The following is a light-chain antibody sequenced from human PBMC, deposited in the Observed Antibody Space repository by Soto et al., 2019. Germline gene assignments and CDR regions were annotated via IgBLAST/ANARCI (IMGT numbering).Light chain of an antibody. Sequence: DIQLTQSPSSLAASVGDRVTITCRASQGVSTWLGWYQQKPDKAPKSLIYAASKLQNGVPSRFNGSCSGTAFSLTIDSLQPEDLGTYFCQQSNEYPLTFGGGTKGQI. J-gene: IGKJ4*01. CDR3: QQSNEYPLT. V-gene: IGKV1D-16*01. CDR1: QGVSTW. CDR2: AAS.